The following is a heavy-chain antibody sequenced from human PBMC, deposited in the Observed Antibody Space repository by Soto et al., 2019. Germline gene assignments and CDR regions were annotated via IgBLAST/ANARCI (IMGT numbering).Heavy chain of an antibody. J-gene: IGHJ5*02. CDR2: IYYSGST. D-gene: IGHD5-12*01. Sequence: SETLSLTCTVSGGSISSYYWSWIRQHPGKGLEWIGYIYYSGSTYYNPSLKSRVTISVDTSKNQFSLKLSSVTAADTAVYYCARYVDIVATTPSWFDPWGQGTLVTVST. CDR1: GGSISSYY. V-gene: IGHV4-59*06. CDR3: ARYVDIVATTPSWFDP.